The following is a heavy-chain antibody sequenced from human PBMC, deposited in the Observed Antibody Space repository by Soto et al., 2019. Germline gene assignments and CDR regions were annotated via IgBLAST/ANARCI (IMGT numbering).Heavy chain of an antibody. J-gene: IGHJ5*02. CDR3: ARDSERVQVPGTGWFDP. CDR1: GGTFSSYA. Sequence: SVKVSCKASGGTFSSYAISWVRQAPGQGLEWMGGIIPIFGTANYAQKFQGRVTITRDTSASTAYMELSSLRSEDTSVYYCARDSERVQVPGTGWFDPWGQGTVVTVSS. CDR2: IIPIFGTA. V-gene: IGHV1-69*05. D-gene: IGHD1-1*01.